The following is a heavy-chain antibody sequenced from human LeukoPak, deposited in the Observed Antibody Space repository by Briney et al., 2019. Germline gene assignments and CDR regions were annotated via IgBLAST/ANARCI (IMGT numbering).Heavy chain of an antibody. J-gene: IGHJ4*02. V-gene: IGHV3-30*02. D-gene: IGHD4-17*01. Sequence: GGSLRLSCAASGFTFSSYGMHWVRQAPGKGLAWVAFIRYDGSNKYYADSVKGRFTISRDNSKNTLYLQMNSLRAEDTAVYYCAKQWVTTVTTASQNDYWGQGTLVTVSS. CDR2: IRYDGSNK. CDR1: GFTFSSYG. CDR3: AKQWVTTVTTASQNDY.